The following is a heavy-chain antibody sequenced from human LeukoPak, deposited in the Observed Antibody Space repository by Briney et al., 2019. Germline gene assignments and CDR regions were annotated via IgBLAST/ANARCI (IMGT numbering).Heavy chain of an antibody. CDR3: ARKYYYDSSGYWFFDL. CDR2: IYSGGST. V-gene: IGHV3-66*01. CDR1: GFTVSSNY. D-gene: IGHD3-22*01. J-gene: IGHJ2*01. Sequence: GGSLRLSCAASGFTVSSNYMSWVRQAPGKGLEWVSVIYSGGSTYYADSVKGRFTISRDNSKNTLYLQMNSLRAEDTAVYYCARKYYYDSSGYWFFDLWGRGTLVTVSS.